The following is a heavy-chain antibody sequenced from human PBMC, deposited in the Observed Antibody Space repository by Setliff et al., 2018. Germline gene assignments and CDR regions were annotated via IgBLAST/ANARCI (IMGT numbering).Heavy chain of an antibody. Sequence: PGGSLRLSCAASGFTFSAYAMTWVRQAPGKGLEWVSTVNILGDYTVYTDSVQGRFSISRDNSKNTLFLQMNGLRAEDTAIYYCAKDLLSIDYAYFFDSWGPGSLVTVS. CDR2: VNILGDYT. D-gene: IGHD4-17*01. J-gene: IGHJ4*02. CDR3: AKDLLSIDYAYFFDS. V-gene: IGHV3-23*01. CDR1: GFTFSAYA.